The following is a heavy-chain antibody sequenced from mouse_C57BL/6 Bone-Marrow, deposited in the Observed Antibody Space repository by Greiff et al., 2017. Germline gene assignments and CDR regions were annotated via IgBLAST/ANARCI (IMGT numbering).Heavy chain of an antibody. CDR3: ARPFITTVVGGYFDV. Sequence: QVQLQQPGAELVMPGASVKLSCKASGYTFTSYWMHWVKQRPGQGLEWIGEIDPSDSYTNYNQKFKGKSTLTVDKSSSTAYMQLSSLTSKDSAVYYCARPFITTVVGGYFDVWGTGTTVTVSS. D-gene: IGHD1-1*01. CDR1: GYTFTSYW. J-gene: IGHJ1*03. CDR2: IDPSDSYT. V-gene: IGHV1-69*01.